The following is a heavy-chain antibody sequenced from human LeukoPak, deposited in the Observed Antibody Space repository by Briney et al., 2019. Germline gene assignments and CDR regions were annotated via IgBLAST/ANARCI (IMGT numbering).Heavy chain of an antibody. CDR1: GFTFSDYY. J-gene: IGHJ4*02. CDR2: ISSSGSTI. Sequence: PGGSLRLSCAASGFTFSDYYMSWIRQVPGKGLEWVSYISSSGSTIYYADSVKGRFTTSRDNAKNSLYLQMNSLRAEDTAVYYCARDIWGEQWLPNPDFDYWGQGTLVTVSS. V-gene: IGHV3-11*01. CDR3: ARDIWGEQWLPNPDFDY. D-gene: IGHD6-19*01.